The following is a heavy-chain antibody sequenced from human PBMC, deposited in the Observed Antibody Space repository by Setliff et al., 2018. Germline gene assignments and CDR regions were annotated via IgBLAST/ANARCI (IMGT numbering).Heavy chain of an antibody. J-gene: IGHJ6*03. Sequence: SVKVSCKASGGTFSSYGISWVRQAPGQGLEWMGGTIPMFGTTNYARKFQGRVTIITDESTSTAYMQLSSLGSGDTAVYYCVREGVHSRSSTDYRYYMDVWGKGTTVTVSS. V-gene: IGHV1-69*05. D-gene: IGHD6-6*01. CDR2: TIPMFGTT. CDR3: VREGVHSRSSTDYRYYMDV. CDR1: GGTFSSYG.